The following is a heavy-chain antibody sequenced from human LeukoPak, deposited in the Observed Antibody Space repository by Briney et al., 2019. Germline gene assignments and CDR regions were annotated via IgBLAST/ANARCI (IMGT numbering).Heavy chain of an antibody. CDR1: GGSSSSGNSY. J-gene: IGHJ4*02. CDR3: AREFHY. Sequence: PSETLSLTCTVSGGSSSSGNSYWTWIRQPAGKGLEWIGLIYPSGTTNYNPSLKSRLTISLDTSKNQFSLRLTSVTAADTAIHYCAREFHYWGQGTLVTVSS. CDR2: IYPSGTT. V-gene: IGHV4-61*02.